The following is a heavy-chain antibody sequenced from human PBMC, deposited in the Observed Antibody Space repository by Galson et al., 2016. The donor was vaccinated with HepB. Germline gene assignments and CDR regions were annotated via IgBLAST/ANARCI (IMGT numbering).Heavy chain of an antibody. J-gene: IGHJ4*02. CDR3: ARDGPHDFWSGYPFDY. V-gene: IGHV3-7*01. CDR1: GFTFSSYW. Sequence: SLRLSCAASGFTFSSYWMSWARQAPGKGLEWVANVKQDGSEKYYVDSVKGRFTISRDNARNSLYLQMNSLRAEGTAVYYCARDGPHDFWSGYPFDYWGQGTLVTVSS. CDR2: VKQDGSEK. D-gene: IGHD3-3*01.